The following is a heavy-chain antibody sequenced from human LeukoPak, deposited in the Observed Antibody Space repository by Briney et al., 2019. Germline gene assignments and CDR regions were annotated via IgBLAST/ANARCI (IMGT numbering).Heavy chain of an antibody. CDR1: GFTFSTYA. D-gene: IGHD7-27*01. Sequence: GGSLRLSCAASGFTFSTYAMYWVRQAPGKGLEYVSVISSNGGSTYYASSVKGRFTISRDNSKNTLYLQTGSLRGEDMAVYYCARGMKLGTFDYWGQGTLVTVSS. CDR2: ISSNGGST. CDR3: ARGMKLGTFDY. V-gene: IGHV3-64*01. J-gene: IGHJ4*02.